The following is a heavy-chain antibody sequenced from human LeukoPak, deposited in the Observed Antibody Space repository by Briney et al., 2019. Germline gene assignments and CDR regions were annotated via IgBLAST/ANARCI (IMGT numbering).Heavy chain of an antibody. J-gene: IGHJ4*02. V-gene: IGHV3-48*04. Sequence: GGSLRLSCAASGFTFSSYAMSWVRQAPGKGLEWLSYISSSSGTIYYADSVKGRFTISRDNAKNSLYLQMNSLRAEDTAVYYCATGLAAAGTKTPLLDYWGQGTLVTVSS. D-gene: IGHD6-13*01. CDR1: GFTFSSYA. CDR2: ISSSSGTI. CDR3: ATGLAAAGTKTPLLDY.